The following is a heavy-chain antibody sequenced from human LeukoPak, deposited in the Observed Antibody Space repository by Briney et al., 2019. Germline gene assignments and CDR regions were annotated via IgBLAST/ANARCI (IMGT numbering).Heavy chain of an antibody. D-gene: IGHD5-18*01. CDR3: ARGGVQLWSPFGY. V-gene: IGHV1-69*13. Sequence: SVKVSCKASGGTFSSYAISWVRQAPGQGLGWMGGIIPIFGTANYAQKFQGRVTITADESTSTAYMELSSLRSEDTAVCYCARGGVQLWSPFGYWGQGTLVTVSS. CDR1: GGTFSSYA. J-gene: IGHJ4*02. CDR2: IIPIFGTA.